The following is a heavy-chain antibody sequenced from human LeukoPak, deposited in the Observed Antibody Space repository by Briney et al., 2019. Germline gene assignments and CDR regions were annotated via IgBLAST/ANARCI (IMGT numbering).Heavy chain of an antibody. J-gene: IGHJ4*02. Sequence: GGSPRLSCAASGFTLSTYWMHWVRQVPGKGLVWVSRINSDGSTTTYADFVKGRFTISRDNAKNTLYLQMNSLRAEDTAVYYCARDVYYDSSGYYFHWGQGTLVTVSS. CDR1: GFTLSTYW. CDR2: INSDGSTT. CDR3: ARDVYYDSSGYYFH. D-gene: IGHD3-22*01. V-gene: IGHV3-74*03.